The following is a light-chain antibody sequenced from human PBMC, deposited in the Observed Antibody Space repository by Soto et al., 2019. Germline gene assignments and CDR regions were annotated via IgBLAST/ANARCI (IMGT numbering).Light chain of an antibody. CDR3: DSWHERLKGYV. CDR2: IND. V-gene: IGLV1-44*01. J-gene: IGLJ1*01. CDR1: RSNIGSNS. Sequence: QSVLTQPPSVSGTPGQRVIISCSGSRSNIGSNSVNWYQQLPGTAPKLLIYINDQRPSGVPDRFSGSTSGTSVSLAIRGLQSEDGADYYCDSWHERLKGYVFGTGTKVTVL.